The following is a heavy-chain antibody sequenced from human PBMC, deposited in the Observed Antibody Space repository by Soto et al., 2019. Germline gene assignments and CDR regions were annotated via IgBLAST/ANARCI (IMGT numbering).Heavy chain of an antibody. Sequence: ASVKVSCKASRVAFSKFIVTWVRQAPGLGLEWVGGIIPIFGTANYAQKFQGRVTITADESTSTSYMEVNNLRSEDTAVYYCAKVRYSSPMGYYYGMDVWGQGTTVTVSS. CDR2: IIPIFGTA. CDR1: RVAFSKFI. D-gene: IGHD6-19*01. CDR3: AKVRYSSPMGYYYGMDV. J-gene: IGHJ6*02. V-gene: IGHV1-69*13.